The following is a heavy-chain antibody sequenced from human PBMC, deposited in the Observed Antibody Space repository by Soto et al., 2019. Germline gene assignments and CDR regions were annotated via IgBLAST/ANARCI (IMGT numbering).Heavy chain of an antibody. V-gene: IGHV5-10-1*01. CDR1: GYSFAGYW. D-gene: IGHD3-22*01. J-gene: IGHJ4*02. CDR3: ARQIYDSDSGPNSQYYFDS. Sequence: PGESLKISCKGFGYSFAGYWITWVRQMPGKGLEWMGRIDPSDSQTYYSPSFRGHVTISAAKSITTVFLQWSSLRASDTAMYYCARQIYDSDSGPNSQYYFDSWGQGTLVTVSS. CDR2: IDPSDSQT.